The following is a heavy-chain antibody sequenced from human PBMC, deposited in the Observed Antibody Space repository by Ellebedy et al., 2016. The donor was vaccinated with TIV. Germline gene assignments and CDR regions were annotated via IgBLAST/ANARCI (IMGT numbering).Heavy chain of an antibody. CDR1: GFTCGNYA. V-gene: IGHV3-49*03. Sequence: GGSLRLXXAASGFTCGNYAMSWFRQAPGKGLEWVGFIRSKAYGGTTEYAASVKGRFTISRDDSKSIAYLQMNSLKTEDTAVYYCTRDLSTGTYYYDSSGYYDDAFDIWGQGTMVTVSS. J-gene: IGHJ3*02. CDR3: TRDLSTGTYYYDSSGYYDDAFDI. D-gene: IGHD3-22*01. CDR2: IRSKAYGGTT.